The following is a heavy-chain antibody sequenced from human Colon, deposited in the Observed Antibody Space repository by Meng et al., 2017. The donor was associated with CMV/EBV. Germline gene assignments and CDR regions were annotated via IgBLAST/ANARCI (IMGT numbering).Heavy chain of an antibody. CDR3: ARANRGDHLGT. V-gene: IGHV3-7*01. D-gene: IGHD2-21*02. CDR2: IKQDGSEK. CDR1: GFTFSSYE. J-gene: IGHJ5*02. Sequence: GESLKISCAASGFTFSSYEMNWVRQAPGKGLEWVANIKQDGSEKYFVDSVKGRFTISRDNTKNSLYLQMNSLRAEDTAVYYCARANRGDHLGTWGQGTLVTVSS.